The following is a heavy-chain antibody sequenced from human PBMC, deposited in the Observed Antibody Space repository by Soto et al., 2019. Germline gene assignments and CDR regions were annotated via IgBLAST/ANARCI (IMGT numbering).Heavy chain of an antibody. CDR2: IYYSGST. J-gene: IGHJ5*02. V-gene: IGHV4-30-4*08. Sequence: SETLCLTCTVSGGTISSGGYYWSRNRKPPGKGLEWIGYIYYSGSTYYNPSLKSRVTISVDTSKNQFSLKLSSVTAADTAVYYCARVQYYDSRNFDPWGQGTLVTVSS. D-gene: IGHD3-22*01. CDR1: GGTISSGGYY. CDR3: ARVQYYDSRNFDP.